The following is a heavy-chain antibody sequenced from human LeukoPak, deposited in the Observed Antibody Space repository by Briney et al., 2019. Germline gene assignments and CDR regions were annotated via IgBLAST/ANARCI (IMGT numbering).Heavy chain of an antibody. V-gene: IGHV1-2*02. Sequence: ASVKVSCKASGYTFTGYYMHWVRQAPGQGLEWMGWINPNSGGTNYAQKFQGRVTMTRDTSISTAYMELSRLRSDDTAVYYCAREVAAAGSNYYYYMDVWGKGTTVTVSS. CDR1: GYTFTGYY. D-gene: IGHD6-13*01. J-gene: IGHJ6*03. CDR2: INPNSGGT. CDR3: AREVAAAGSNYYYYMDV.